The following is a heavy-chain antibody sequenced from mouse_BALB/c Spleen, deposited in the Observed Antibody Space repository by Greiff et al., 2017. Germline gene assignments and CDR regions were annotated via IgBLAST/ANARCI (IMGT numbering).Heavy chain of an antibody. CDR2: ISSGGST. CDR1: GFTFSSYA. CDR3: ARGAMIKGYFDV. V-gene: IGHV5-6-5*01. D-gene: IGHD2-4*01. Sequence: EVQRVESGGGLVKPGGSLKLSCAASGFTFSSYAMSWVRQTPEKRLEWVASISSGGSTYYPDSVKGRFTISRDNARNILYLQMSSLRSEDTAMYYCARGAMIKGYFDVWGAGTTVTVSS. J-gene: IGHJ1*01.